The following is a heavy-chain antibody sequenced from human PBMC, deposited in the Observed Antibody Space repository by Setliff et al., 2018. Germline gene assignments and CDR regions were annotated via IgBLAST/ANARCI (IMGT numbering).Heavy chain of an antibody. Sequence: SETLSLTCTVSGGSISSAYWSWIRQPPGKALEWIGYIHYSGNTNYNPSLKSRVTISVDTSKNQFSLRLISVTAADTAVYYCARHLSSGSYYGGAYYYMDVWGKGTTVTVSS. CDR3: ARHLSSGSYYGGAYYYMDV. CDR2: IHYSGNT. J-gene: IGHJ6*03. V-gene: IGHV4-59*08. CDR1: GGSISSAY. D-gene: IGHD1-26*01.